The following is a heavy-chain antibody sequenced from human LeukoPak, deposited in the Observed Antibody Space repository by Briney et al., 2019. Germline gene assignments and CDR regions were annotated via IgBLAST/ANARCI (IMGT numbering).Heavy chain of an antibody. J-gene: IGHJ4*02. CDR3: ANRNYYDSSGYDYVSYYLDY. CDR2: IRYDGSNK. Sequence: PGGSLRLSCAASGFTFSSYGMHWVRQAPGKGPEWVAFIRYDGSNKDYADSVKGRFTISRDNSKNTLYLQMNSLRAEDTAVYYCANRNYYDSSGYDYVSYYLDYWGQGTLVTVSS. D-gene: IGHD3-22*01. V-gene: IGHV3-30*02. CDR1: GFTFSSYG.